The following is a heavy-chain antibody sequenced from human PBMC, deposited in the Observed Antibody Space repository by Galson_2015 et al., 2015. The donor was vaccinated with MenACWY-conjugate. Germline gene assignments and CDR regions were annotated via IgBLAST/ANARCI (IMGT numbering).Heavy chain of an antibody. D-gene: IGHD3-22*01. CDR3: ARAYYYDSSGYYFDY. V-gene: IGHV3-53*04. CDR1: GFTASSNY. Sequence: SLRLSCAASGFTASSNYMSWVRQAPGKGLEWVSVIYSGGSTYYADSVKGRFTTSRHNSKNTLYLQMNSLRAEDTAVYYCARAYYYDSSGYYFDYWGQGTLVTVSS. CDR2: IYSGGST. J-gene: IGHJ4*02.